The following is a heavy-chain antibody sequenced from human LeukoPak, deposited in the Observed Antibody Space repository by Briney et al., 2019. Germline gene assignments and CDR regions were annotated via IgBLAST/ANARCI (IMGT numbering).Heavy chain of an antibody. Sequence: PSETLSLTCTVSGYSISSGYYWGWIRQPPGKGLEWIGYIYYSGSTNYNPSLKSRVTISVDTSKNQFSLKLSSVTAADTAVYYCARGEEWELLLWGQGTLVTVSS. J-gene: IGHJ4*02. V-gene: IGHV4-61*01. CDR1: GYSISSGYY. CDR2: IYYSGST. D-gene: IGHD1-26*01. CDR3: ARGEEWELLL.